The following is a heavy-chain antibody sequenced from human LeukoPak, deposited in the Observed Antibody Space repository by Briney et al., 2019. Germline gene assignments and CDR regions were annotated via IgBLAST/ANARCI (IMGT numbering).Heavy chain of an antibody. V-gene: IGHV4-38-2*01. J-gene: IGHJ4*02. CDR1: GFTFSSYA. CDR2: IYHSGST. Sequence: PGGSLRLSCAASGFTFSSYAMSWVRQAPGKGLEWIGSIYHSGSTYYNPSLKSRVTISVDTSKNQFSLKLSSVTAADTAVYYCARVIAVAEFKQYFDYWGQGTLVTVSS. D-gene: IGHD6-19*01. CDR3: ARVIAVAEFKQYFDY.